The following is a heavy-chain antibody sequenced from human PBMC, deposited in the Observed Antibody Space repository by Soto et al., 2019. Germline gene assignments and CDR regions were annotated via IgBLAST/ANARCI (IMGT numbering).Heavy chain of an antibody. CDR1: GFTFSSYA. J-gene: IGHJ6*02. D-gene: IGHD5-18*01. CDR2: ISSNGGNT. CDR3: NSGYSSGLDV. Sequence: GGSLRLSCSASGFTFSSYAMHWVRQAPGKGLEYVSAISSNGGNTYYADSVKGRFIISRDNSKNTLYLQMSSLRAEDTAVYYCNSGYSSGLDVWGQGTTVTVSS. V-gene: IGHV3-64D*06.